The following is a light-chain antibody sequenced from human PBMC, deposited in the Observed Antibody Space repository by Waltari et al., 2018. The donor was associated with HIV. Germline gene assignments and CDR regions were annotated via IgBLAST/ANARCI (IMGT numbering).Light chain of an antibody. CDR2: EVS. CDR3: SSYTSSSTWV. J-gene: IGLJ3*02. Sequence: QSALTQPASVSGSPGQSITISCTGTSSDVGGYNYFSWYQQHPGKAPKLMIYEVSNRPSGVSNRFSGSKSGNTASLTISGLQAEDEADYYCSSYTSSSTWVFCGGTKLTVL. V-gene: IGLV2-14*01. CDR1: SSDVGGYNY.